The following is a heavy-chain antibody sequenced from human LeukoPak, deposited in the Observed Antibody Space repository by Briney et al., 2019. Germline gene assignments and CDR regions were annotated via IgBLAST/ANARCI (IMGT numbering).Heavy chain of an antibody. CDR3: AKGYCSSTSCYSDY. J-gene: IGHJ4*02. CDR1: GFIFDDYA. D-gene: IGHD2-2*01. Sequence: GRSLRLSCAASGFIFDDYAMHWVRQAPGKGLEWVSGISWNSGTIGYADSVKGRFTISRDSAKNSLYLQMNSLRAEDTALYYCAKGYCSSTSCYSDYWGQGTLVTVSS. CDR2: ISWNSGTI. V-gene: IGHV3-9*01.